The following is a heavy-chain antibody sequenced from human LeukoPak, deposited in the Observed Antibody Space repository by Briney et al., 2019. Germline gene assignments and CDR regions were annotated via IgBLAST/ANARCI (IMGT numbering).Heavy chain of an antibody. CDR2: IHTSGST. Sequence: SETLPLTCNVSGDSISSSYWSWVRQPAGKGLEWIGRIHTSGSTDYNPSLKSRVTMSVDTSKNQFSLRLTSVTAAGTAVYYCARGPPPDFDSWGQGTLVTVSS. J-gene: IGHJ4*02. CDR1: GDSISSSY. CDR3: ARGPPPDFDS. V-gene: IGHV4-4*07.